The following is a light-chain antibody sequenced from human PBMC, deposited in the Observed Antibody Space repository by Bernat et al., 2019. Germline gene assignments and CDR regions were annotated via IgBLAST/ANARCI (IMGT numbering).Light chain of an antibody. V-gene: IGKV1-27*01. CDR3: QKFSSDIS. CDR2: AAT. Sequence: DTQLTQSPSSLSASVGDRVTITCRASQGISNYVAWYQQKPGKPPKLLIYAATTLQSGVPSRFSGSGSGTDFTLAISSLQPEDFATYCCQKFSSDISFGPGTRVDIK. J-gene: IGKJ5*01. CDR1: QGISNY.